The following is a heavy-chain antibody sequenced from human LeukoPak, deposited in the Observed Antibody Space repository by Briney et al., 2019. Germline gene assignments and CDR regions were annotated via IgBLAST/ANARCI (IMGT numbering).Heavy chain of an antibody. CDR3: RAATRYLDYYYDY. CDR2: ISSDGSNK. Sequence: QPGRSLRLSCAASRFTFNIFGMHWVRQAPGKGLEWVAVISSDGSNKYYADSVRGRFTISRDNSKDTLYLQMSSLTIEDTAVYYCRAATRYLDYYYDYWGQGTLVTVSS. CDR1: RFTFNIFG. D-gene: IGHD3-22*01. J-gene: IGHJ4*02. V-gene: IGHV3-30*03.